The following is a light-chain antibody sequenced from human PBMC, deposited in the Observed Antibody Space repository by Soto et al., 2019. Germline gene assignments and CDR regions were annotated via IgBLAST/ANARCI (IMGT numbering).Light chain of an antibody. J-gene: IGKJ1*01. CDR1: QSVSSSY. CDR3: QQYHTSPLT. Sequence: EIVLTQSPGTLSLSPGERATFSCRASQSVSSSYIAWYQQKRDQAPRRLIYGASIRATGIPDRFSGSGSGTDFTLTISRLEPEDFALYYCQQYHTSPLTFGQGTKVEIK. CDR2: GAS. V-gene: IGKV3-20*01.